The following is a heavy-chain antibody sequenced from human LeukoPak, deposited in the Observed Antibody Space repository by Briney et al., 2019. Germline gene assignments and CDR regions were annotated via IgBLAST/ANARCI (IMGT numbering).Heavy chain of an antibody. Sequence: GGSLRLSCAASGFTFSSYSMNWVRQAPGKGLEWVSYISSSSSTIYYADSVKGRLTASRDNAQNSLYLQMNSLRVEDTAVYYCARHPNSNWDYWGQGTLVTVSS. D-gene: IGHD6-13*01. CDR2: ISSSSSTI. CDR1: GFTFSSYS. V-gene: IGHV3-48*04. CDR3: ARHPNSNWDY. J-gene: IGHJ4*02.